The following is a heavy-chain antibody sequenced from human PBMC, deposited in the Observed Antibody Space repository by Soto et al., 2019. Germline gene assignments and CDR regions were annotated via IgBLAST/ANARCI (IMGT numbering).Heavy chain of an antibody. J-gene: IGHJ4*02. CDR3: ASTLHYCTRTSCYPSGRFAS. V-gene: IGHV3-48*02. CDR1: GFTFSDYA. D-gene: IGHD2-2*01. Sequence: EVQLVESGGGLVQPGGSLRLSCAASGFTFSDYALNWVRQAPGEGLEWVSYISSSSSTIYFADSLKGRFTISRDNAKNSLYLKMKSLRDEDTAVYYCASTLHYCTRTSCYPSGRFASGGQGTLVTVS. CDR2: ISSSSSTI.